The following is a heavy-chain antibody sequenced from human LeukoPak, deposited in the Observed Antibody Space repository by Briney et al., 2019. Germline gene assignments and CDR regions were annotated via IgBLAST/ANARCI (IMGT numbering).Heavy chain of an antibody. CDR3: ATDSRARSNRLYDILTGYYNVRFDY. CDR1: GYTLTELS. CDR2: FDPEDGET. J-gene: IGHJ4*02. V-gene: IGHV1-24*01. Sequence: ASVKVSCKVSGYTLTELSMHWVRQAPGKGLEWMGGFDPEDGETIYAQKFQGRVTMTEDTSTDTAYMELSSLRSEDTAVYYCATDSRARSNRLYDILTGYYNVRFDYWGQGTLVTVSS. D-gene: IGHD3-9*01.